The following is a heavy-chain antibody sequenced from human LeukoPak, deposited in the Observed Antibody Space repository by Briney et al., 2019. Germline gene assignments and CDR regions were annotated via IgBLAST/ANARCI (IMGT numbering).Heavy chain of an antibody. V-gene: IGHV1-2*02. CDR2: INPNSGGT. Sequence: GASVKVSCKASGYTFTGYYMHWVRQAPGQGLEWMGWINPNSGGTNYAQKFQGRVTMTRDTSISTAYMELTSLTSYDTAVYYCATGRELEYSSSSDRTFDYWGQGTLVTFSS. J-gene: IGHJ4*02. CDR3: ATGRELEYSSSSDRTFDY. CDR1: GYTFTGYY. D-gene: IGHD6-6*01.